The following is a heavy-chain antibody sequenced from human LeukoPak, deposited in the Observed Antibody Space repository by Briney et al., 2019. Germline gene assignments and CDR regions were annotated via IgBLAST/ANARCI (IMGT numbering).Heavy chain of an antibody. V-gene: IGHV1-2*02. CDR1: GYTFTGCY. J-gene: IGHJ5*02. Sequence: GASVKVSCKASGYTFTGCYMHWVRQAPGQGLEWMGWINPNSGGTNYAQKFQGRVTMTRDTSISTAYMELSRLRSDDTAVYYCARDTMGDSTNWFDPWGQGTLVTVSS. D-gene: IGHD3-16*01. CDR2: INPNSGGT. CDR3: ARDTMGDSTNWFDP.